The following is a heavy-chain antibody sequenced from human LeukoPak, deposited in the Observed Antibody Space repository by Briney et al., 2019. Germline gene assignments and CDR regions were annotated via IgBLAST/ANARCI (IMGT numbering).Heavy chain of an antibody. CDR2: IYYSGSN. CDR1: GGSISNYY. V-gene: IGHV4-59*08. D-gene: IGHD6-6*01. Sequence: PSETLSLTCTVSGGSISNYYWSWVRQPPGKGLEWIGYIYYSGSNNYNPSLKSRVTISVDTSENQFSLKLSSVTAADTAVYYCARVPRIAARPYYMDVWGKGTTVTVSS. CDR3: ARVPRIAARPYYMDV. J-gene: IGHJ6*03.